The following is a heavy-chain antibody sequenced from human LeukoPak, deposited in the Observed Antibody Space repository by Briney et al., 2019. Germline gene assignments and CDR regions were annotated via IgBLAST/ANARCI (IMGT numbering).Heavy chain of an antibody. CDR3: ARESSVTATY. D-gene: IGHD2-15*01. CDR1: GGSISSRNW. V-gene: IGHV4-4*02. J-gene: IGHJ4*02. Sequence: SGTLSLTCAVSGGSISSRNWWSWVRQPPGKGLEWIGEIYHSGSTNYNPSLKTRVTISVDTSNDQFSLELTSVTAADTAVYYCARESSVTATYWGQGTLVIVSS. CDR2: IYHSGST.